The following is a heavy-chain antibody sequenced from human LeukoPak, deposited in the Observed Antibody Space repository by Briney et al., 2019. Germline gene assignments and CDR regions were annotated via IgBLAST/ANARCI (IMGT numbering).Heavy chain of an antibody. CDR3: ARVYGDYGFDY. CDR2: IYYSGST. CDR1: GGSISSYY. J-gene: IGHJ4*02. V-gene: IGHV4-59*01. Sequence: PSETLSLTCTVSGGSISSYYWSWIRQPPGKGLEWIGYIYYSGSTYYNPSLKSRVTISVDTSKNQFSLKLSSVTAADTAVYYCARVYGDYGFDYWGQGTLVTVSS. D-gene: IGHD4-17*01.